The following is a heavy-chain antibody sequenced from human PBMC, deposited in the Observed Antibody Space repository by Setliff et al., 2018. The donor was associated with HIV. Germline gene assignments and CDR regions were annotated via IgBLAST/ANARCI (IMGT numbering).Heavy chain of an antibody. V-gene: IGHV1-46*01. D-gene: IGHD6-13*01. CDR3: ARAPPSGKARPYYFDY. CDR1: GHRFPTYE. J-gene: IGHJ4*02. CDR2: ITPFGGST. Sequence: ASVKVSCKASGHRFPTYEMHWVRQAPGEGLEWIGIITPFGGSTYYAQKFQGRVTLTMDTSTSTFYMELSSLRFEDTAVYYCARAPPSGKARPYYFDYWGQGTLVTVS.